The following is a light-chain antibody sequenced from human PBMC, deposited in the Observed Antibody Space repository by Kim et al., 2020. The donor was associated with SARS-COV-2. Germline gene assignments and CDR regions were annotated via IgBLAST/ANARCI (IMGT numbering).Light chain of an antibody. J-gene: IGLJ3*02. CDR2: QDS. CDR1: KLGNKY. Sequence: SVSPGQTASITCSGDKLGNKYTCWYQRKPGQSPVLVIYQDSKRPSGIPERFSGSNSGNTATLTISGTQAMDEADYYCQAWDRTTVVFGGGTQLTVL. CDR3: QAWDRTTVV. V-gene: IGLV3-1*01.